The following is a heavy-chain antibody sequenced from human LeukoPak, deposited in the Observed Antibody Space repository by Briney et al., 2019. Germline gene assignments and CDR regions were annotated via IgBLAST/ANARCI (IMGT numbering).Heavy chain of an antibody. V-gene: IGHV3-23*01. D-gene: IGHD6-6*01. CDR3: ASTSIAARRAYY. Sequence: HSGGSLRLSCAASGFTFSSYGMSWVRQAPGKGLEWVSAISGSGGSTYYADSVKGRFTISRDNSKNTLYLQMNSLRAEDTAVYYCASTSIAARRAYYWGRGTLVTVSS. CDR1: GFTFSSYG. J-gene: IGHJ4*02. CDR2: ISGSGGST.